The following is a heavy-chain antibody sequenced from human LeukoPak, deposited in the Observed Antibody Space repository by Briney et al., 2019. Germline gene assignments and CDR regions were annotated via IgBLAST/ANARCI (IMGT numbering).Heavy chain of an antibody. D-gene: IGHD3-22*01. CDR2: IYSGGST. J-gene: IGHJ4*02. CDR1: GFTVSSNY. CDR3: ASEGTYYYDSSGYYGS. V-gene: IGHV3-66*01. Sequence: PGGSLRLSCAASGFTVSSNYMSWVRQAPGKGLEWVSVIYSGGSTYYADSVKGRFTISRDNSKNTLYLQMSSLRAEDTAVYYCASEGTYYYDSSGYYGSWGQGTLVTVSS.